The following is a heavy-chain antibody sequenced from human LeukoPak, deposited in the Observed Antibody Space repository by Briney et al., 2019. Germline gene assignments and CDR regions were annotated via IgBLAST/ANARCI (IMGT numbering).Heavy chain of an antibody. Sequence: GGSLRLSCEASGFTFSSCAMHWVRQAPGKGLEWVALMSYDGSNRYYADSVKGRFTISRDNSKNTLYLQMNSLRAEDTAVYYCAKDRETVAAAEYFQHWGQGTLVTVSS. J-gene: IGHJ1*01. CDR2: MSYDGSNR. D-gene: IGHD6-19*01. CDR3: AKDRETVAAAEYFQH. CDR1: GFTFSSCA. V-gene: IGHV3-30*18.